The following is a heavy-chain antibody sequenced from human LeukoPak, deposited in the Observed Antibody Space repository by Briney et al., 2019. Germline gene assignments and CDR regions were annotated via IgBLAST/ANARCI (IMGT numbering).Heavy chain of an antibody. Sequence: GRGLSLSCAASVFTLISYGMHWVRQGPGRGLEWVAVIWYDGSNKYYGDSVKGRFTISRDNSKNTLYLQMNSLRPEDTAVYYCARLYWGYSSGYSVDFWGQGTLVTVSS. V-gene: IGHV3-33*01. CDR2: IWYDGSNK. CDR1: VFTLISYG. D-gene: IGHD3-22*01. J-gene: IGHJ4*02. CDR3: ARLYWGYSSGYSVDF.